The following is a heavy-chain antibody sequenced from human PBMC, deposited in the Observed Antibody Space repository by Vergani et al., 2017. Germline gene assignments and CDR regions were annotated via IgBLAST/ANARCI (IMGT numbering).Heavy chain of an antibody. V-gene: IGHV1-69*01. CDR1: GGTFSSYA. J-gene: IGHJ3*02. Sequence: QVQLVQSGAEVKKPGSSVKVSCKASGGTFSSYAISWVRQAPGQGLEWMGGIIPIFGTANYAQKFPGRVTITADESTSTAYMELSSLRSEDTAVYYCAREGDYYDSSEGAFDIWGQGTMVTVSS. CDR2: IIPIFGTA. CDR3: AREGDYYDSSEGAFDI. D-gene: IGHD3-22*01.